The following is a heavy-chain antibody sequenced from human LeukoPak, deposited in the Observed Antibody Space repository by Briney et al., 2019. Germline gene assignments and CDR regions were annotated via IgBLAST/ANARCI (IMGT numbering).Heavy chain of an antibody. J-gene: IGHJ2*01. Sequence: GGSLRLSCAASGFIFSGSAMSWVRQAPGEGLEWVSLISYSGANSYYTDSVRGRFTISRDNSKDTLFLQVNSLRAEDTAIYYCARVFGGYSGFSRPDCYFHLWGRGTLVTVSS. CDR2: ISYSGANS. V-gene: IGHV3-23*01. CDR1: GFIFSGSA. D-gene: IGHD5-12*01. CDR3: ARVFGGYSGFSRPDCYFHL.